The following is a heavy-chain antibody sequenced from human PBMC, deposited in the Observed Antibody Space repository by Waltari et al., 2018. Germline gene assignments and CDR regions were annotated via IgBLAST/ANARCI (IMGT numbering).Heavy chain of an antibody. V-gene: IGHV7-4-1*02. CDR3: AREDYSASGAYFQELDY. CDR1: GYTFTSYA. CDR2: INTNTGNP. D-gene: IGHD3-10*01. J-gene: IGHJ4*02. Sequence: QVQLVQSGSELNKPGASVKVSCKSSGYTFTSYAVNWVRQAPGQGLEWLGWINTNTGNPTYAQVFTGRFVFSLDTSVSTAYLQINRLRTEDTAVYYCAREDYSASGAYFQELDYWGQGTLVTVSS.